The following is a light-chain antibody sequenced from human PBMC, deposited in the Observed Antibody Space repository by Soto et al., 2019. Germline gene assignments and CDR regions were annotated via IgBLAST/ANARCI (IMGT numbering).Light chain of an antibody. CDR3: HQYCSSLSIT. Sequence: EIVLTQSPGTLSLSPGERATLSCRASQSVSSNYFAWYQQKPGQAPRLLIHGASRRATGIPDRFSGSGSGTDFTLTIIRLEPEDFAVYYCHQYCSSLSITFGQGTRLEIK. J-gene: IGKJ5*01. CDR2: GAS. V-gene: IGKV3-20*01. CDR1: QSVSSNY.